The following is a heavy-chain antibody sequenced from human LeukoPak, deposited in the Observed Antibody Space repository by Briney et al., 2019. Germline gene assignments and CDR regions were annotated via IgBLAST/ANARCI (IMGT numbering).Heavy chain of an antibody. V-gene: IGHV4-39*01. CDR1: GGSISSSSYY. Sequence: SETLSLTCTVSGGSISSSSYYWGWIRPRPGKGLGWIGSIYYSGSTYYNPSLKSPLTISVDTSKNQFSLKLSTVTAADTAAYYCAITSIPFYYWGPRALGTVSS. J-gene: IGHJ4*02. CDR3: AITSIPFYY. D-gene: IGHD1-14*01. CDR2: IYYSGST.